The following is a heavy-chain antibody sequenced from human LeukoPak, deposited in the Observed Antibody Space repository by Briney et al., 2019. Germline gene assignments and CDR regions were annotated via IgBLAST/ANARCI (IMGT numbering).Heavy chain of an antibody. J-gene: IGHJ4*02. CDR3: ARDPSSVTLYFFDY. Sequence: ASVKISCKASGYTFRGNYIHCLRHAPGQGLEEMGWIDANNGDTKSAQKFQGRVTMRRDTSISTAYMDLSSLSPDDAAVYYCARDPSSVTLYFFDYWGQGTLVTVSS. CDR2: IDANNGDT. D-gene: IGHD4-11*01. V-gene: IGHV1-2*02. CDR1: GYTFRGNY.